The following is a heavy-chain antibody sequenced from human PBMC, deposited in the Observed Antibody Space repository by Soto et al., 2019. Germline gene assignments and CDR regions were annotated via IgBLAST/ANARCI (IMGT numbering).Heavy chain of an antibody. D-gene: IGHD3-3*01. J-gene: IGHJ4*02. V-gene: IGHV3-66*01. CDR1: GFTVSSKY. CDR2: IYSGGST. Sequence: EVQLVESGGGLVQPGGSLRLSCAASGFTVSSKYMSWVRQAPGKGLEWVSVIYSGGSTYYADSVKGRFTISRDNSKNTLYLQMISLRAEDTAVYYCARDPNDFWSGYSPYWGQGTLVTVSS. CDR3: ARDPNDFWSGYSPY.